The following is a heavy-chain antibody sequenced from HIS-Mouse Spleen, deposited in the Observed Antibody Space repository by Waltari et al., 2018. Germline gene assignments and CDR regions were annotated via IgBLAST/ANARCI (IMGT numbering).Heavy chain of an antibody. CDR1: GCSIRRRRSA. J-gene: IGHJ5*02. V-gene: IGHV4-31*03. CDR3: ARGIAARPWFDP. D-gene: IGHD6-6*01. CDR2: IYYSGRT. Sequence: QVQLQESGPGLVTPSQTLSLTCTVSGCSIRRRRSAWSWPRQNPGKGLEWIGYIYYSGRTYYNPSLKSRVTISVDTSKNQFSLKLSSVTAADTAVYYCARGIAARPWFDPWGQGTLVTVSS.